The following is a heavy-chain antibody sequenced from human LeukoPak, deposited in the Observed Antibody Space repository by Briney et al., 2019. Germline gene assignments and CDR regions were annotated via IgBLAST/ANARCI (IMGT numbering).Heavy chain of an antibody. CDR2: ISYDGSNK. D-gene: IGHD2-2*01. Sequence: GGSLRLSCAASGFTFSSYGMHWVRQAPGKGLEWVAVISYDGSNKYYADSVKGRLTISRDNSKNTLYLQMNSLRAEDTAVYYCARDSYLCSSTSCYIMGSFDYWGQGTLVTVPS. CDR1: GFTFSSYG. J-gene: IGHJ4*02. CDR3: ARDSYLCSSTSCYIMGSFDY. V-gene: IGHV3-30*03.